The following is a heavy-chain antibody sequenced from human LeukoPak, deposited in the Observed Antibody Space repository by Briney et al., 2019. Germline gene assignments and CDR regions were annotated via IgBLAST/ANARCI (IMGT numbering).Heavy chain of an antibody. J-gene: IGHJ3*02. Sequence: GGSLRLSCSVSGFTFSSYWMSWVRQAPGKGLEWVANIMQDGSEKYYVDSVKGRFTISRDNAKNSVYMEMNSLRAEDTALYYCATFITLVRGVIVGGPFDIWGQGTPVYVSS. CDR2: IMQDGSEK. CDR1: GFTFSSYW. CDR3: ATFITLVRGVIVGGPFDI. V-gene: IGHV3-7*03. D-gene: IGHD3-10*01.